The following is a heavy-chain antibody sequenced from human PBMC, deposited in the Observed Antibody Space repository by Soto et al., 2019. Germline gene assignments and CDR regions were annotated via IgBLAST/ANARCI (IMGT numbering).Heavy chain of an antibody. D-gene: IGHD3-3*01. CDR3: ASEATIFGVVPRGPYYYYGMDV. CDR1: GFTFSSYA. V-gene: IGHV3-33*08. Sequence: PGGSLRLSCAASGFTFSSYAMHWVRQAPGKGLEWVAVIWYDGSNKYYADSVKGRFTISRDNSKNTLYLQMNSLRAEDTAVYYCASEATIFGVVPRGPYYYYGMDVWGQGTTVTVSS. J-gene: IGHJ6*02. CDR2: IWYDGSNK.